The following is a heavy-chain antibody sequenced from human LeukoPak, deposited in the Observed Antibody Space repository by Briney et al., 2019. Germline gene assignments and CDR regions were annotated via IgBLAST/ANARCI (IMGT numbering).Heavy chain of an antibody. D-gene: IGHD5-12*01. Sequence: PGGSLRLSCAASGFTFSSYGMHWVRQAPGKELEWVGVISYDGSNKYYADSVKGRFTISRDNSKNTLYLQMNSLRAEDTAVYYCANGIVATTLFDYWGQGTLVTVSS. CDR2: ISYDGSNK. J-gene: IGHJ4*02. V-gene: IGHV3-30*18. CDR3: ANGIVATTLFDY. CDR1: GFTFSSYG.